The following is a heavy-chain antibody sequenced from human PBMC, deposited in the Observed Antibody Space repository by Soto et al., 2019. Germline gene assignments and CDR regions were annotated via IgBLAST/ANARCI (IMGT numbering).Heavy chain of an antibody. Sequence: GESLRISGKGSGYRFTNYWITWVRQMPGKGLEWMGRIDPTDSYSNYSPSFQGHVTISADKSINTAYLQWSSLKASDTAMYYCARLDYRNSWLYGLDVWGQGTTVTVSS. CDR3: ARLDYRNSWLYGLDV. J-gene: IGHJ6*02. V-gene: IGHV5-10-1*01. CDR2: IDPTDSYS. CDR1: GYRFTNYW. D-gene: IGHD6-13*01.